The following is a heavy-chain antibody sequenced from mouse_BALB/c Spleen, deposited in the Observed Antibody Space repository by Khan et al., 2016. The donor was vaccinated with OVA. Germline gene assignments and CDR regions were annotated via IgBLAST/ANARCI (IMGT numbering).Heavy chain of an antibody. CDR2: IDPFNGGT. J-gene: IGHJ3*01. V-gene: IGHV1S135*01. CDR3: ARGTFDY. CDR1: GYSFTSYY. D-gene: IGHD3-3*01. Sequence: VQLQQSGPELMKPGASVNISCKASGYSFTSYYIHWVKQSHGKSLEWIGYIDPFNGGTDYNQKFKSKATLTVDKSSNTAYMHLSSLTSEDSAVYYCARGTFDYWGQGTLVTVSA.